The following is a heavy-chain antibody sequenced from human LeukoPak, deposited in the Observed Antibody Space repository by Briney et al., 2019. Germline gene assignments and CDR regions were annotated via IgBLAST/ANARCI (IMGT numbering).Heavy chain of an antibody. CDR2: IYYNGNT. Sequence: PSETLSLTCTVSGGSISTYLWSCIRQPPGKGLEWIGYIYYNGNTNYNPSLKSRVTISVGTSKNQFSLQLSSVTAAETAGYYCATTEFRSRRGTFDNWDQGTMVTVSS. D-gene: IGHD6-6*01. CDR3: ATTEFRSRRGTFDN. V-gene: IGHV4-59*08. CDR1: GGSISTYL. J-gene: IGHJ3*02.